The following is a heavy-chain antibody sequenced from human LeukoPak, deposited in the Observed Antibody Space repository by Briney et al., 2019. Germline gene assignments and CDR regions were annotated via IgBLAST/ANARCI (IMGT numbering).Heavy chain of an antibody. CDR3: TSGPATDYYGTSGYCDY. V-gene: IGHV3-30*15. Sequence: PGGSLRLSCEASGFTLDNYAMHWVRQAPGKGLDWVTNISFDGKNKHYFGSVKGRFTISRDNSKNTLYLQMSTLRPEDTAVYYCTSGPATDYYGTSGYCDYWGQGTLVSVSS. D-gene: IGHD3-22*01. CDR2: ISFDGKNK. CDR1: GFTLDNYA. J-gene: IGHJ4*02.